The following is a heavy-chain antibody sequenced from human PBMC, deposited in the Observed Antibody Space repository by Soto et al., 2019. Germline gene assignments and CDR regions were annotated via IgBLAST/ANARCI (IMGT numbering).Heavy chain of an antibody. CDR1: GVTFSTYG. D-gene: IGHD2-2*01. V-gene: IGHV3-33*01. Sequence: QVQLVESGGGVVQPGRSLRLSCAASGVTFSTYGMHWVRQAPGKGLEWVALIWFDGSDKYYTESVKGRFTISRDNSRSLVDLQMNSLRAEDTAGYYCARLYCSAASCYSVGAFDRRGQGTMVTVTS. CDR3: ARLYCSAASCYSVGAFDR. CDR2: IWFDGSDK. J-gene: IGHJ3*02.